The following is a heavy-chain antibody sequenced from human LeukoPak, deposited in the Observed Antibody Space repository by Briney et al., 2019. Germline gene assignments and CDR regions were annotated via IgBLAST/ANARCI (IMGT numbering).Heavy chain of an antibody. CDR2: IYYSGST. J-gene: IGHJ5*02. CDR1: GGSISSSGYY. CDR3: ARHEYSGSYYGLSWFDP. Sequence: PSETLSLTCTVSGGSISSSGYYWGWIRQPPGKGLEWIASIYYSGSTYYNPSLKSRVTISVDTSKHQHSLKLSSLTAADTAVYYCARHEYSGSYYGLSWFDPWGQGTLVTVSS. V-gene: IGHV4-39*01. D-gene: IGHD1-26*01.